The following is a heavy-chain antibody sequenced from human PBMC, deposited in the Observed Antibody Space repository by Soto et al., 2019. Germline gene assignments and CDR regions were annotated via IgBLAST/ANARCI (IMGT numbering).Heavy chain of an antibody. CDR2: MNPNSGNT. J-gene: IGHJ5*02. Sequence: GASVKVSCKASGYTFTSYDINWVRQATGRGLEWMGWMNPNSGNTGYAQNFQGRVTMTRNTSISTAYMELSSLRSEDTAVYFCARQRGDNGDYSFDPWGQGTLVTVSS. CDR1: GYTFTSYD. V-gene: IGHV1-8*01. D-gene: IGHD4-17*01. CDR3: ARQRGDNGDYSFDP.